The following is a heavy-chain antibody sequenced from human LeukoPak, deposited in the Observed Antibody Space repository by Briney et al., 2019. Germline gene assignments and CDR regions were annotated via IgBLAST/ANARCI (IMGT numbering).Heavy chain of an antibody. V-gene: IGHV3-48*04. Sequence: QSGGSLRLSCAASGFTFSSYSMNWVRQAPGKGLEWVSYISSSSGTIYYADSVKGRFTISRDNAKNSLYLQMNSLRAEDTAVYYCARYKSYYGSGSPPLDYWGQGTLVTVSS. CDR3: ARYKSYYGSGSPPLDY. CDR2: ISSSSGTI. CDR1: GFTFSSYS. D-gene: IGHD3-10*01. J-gene: IGHJ4*02.